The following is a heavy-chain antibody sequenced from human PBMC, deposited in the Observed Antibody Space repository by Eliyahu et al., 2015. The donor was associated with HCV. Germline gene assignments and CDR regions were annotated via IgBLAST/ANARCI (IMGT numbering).Heavy chain of an antibody. CDR3: ARLTVVVKPPGGWFDP. D-gene: IGHD2-15*01. J-gene: IGHJ5*02. CDR2: INHRGAT. Sequence: QVQLQQWGAGLLKPSETLSLTCAVYSGSFSGSFWSWIRQPPGKGLEWIGQINHRGATTYSPSLKSRVTISVDTSKKQFSLKLTSVTAADTAVYYCARLTVVVKPPGGWFDPWGQGTVVTVSS. V-gene: IGHV4-34*01. CDR1: SGSFSGSF.